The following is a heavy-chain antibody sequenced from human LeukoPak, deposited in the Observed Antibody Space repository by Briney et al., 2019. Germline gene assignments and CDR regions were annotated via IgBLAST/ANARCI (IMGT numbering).Heavy chain of an antibody. CDR1: GGSISSGDYY. V-gene: IGHV4-30-4*08. Sequence: SEALSLTCTVSGGSISSGDYYWSWIRQPPGKGLEWIGYIYYSGSTYYNPSLKSRVTISVDTSKNQFSLKLSSVTAADTAVYYCARDNGGDYWYSDIWGRGTLVTVSS. CDR2: IYYSGST. CDR3: ARDNGGDYWYSDI. J-gene: IGHJ2*01. D-gene: IGHD2-21*01.